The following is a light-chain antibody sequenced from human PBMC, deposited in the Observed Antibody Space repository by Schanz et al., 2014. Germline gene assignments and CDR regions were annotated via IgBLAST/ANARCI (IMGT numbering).Light chain of an antibody. V-gene: IGLV1-51*01. CDR1: SSDIGNNY. J-gene: IGLJ3*02. CDR2: DNN. CDR3: GTWDSSLSAEV. Sequence: QSVLTQPPSVSAAPGQKVTISCSGSSSDIGNNYVSWYQQLPGTAPKLLIYDNNKRPSGIPARFSGSRSVTSATLAITGLQTGDEADYYCGTWDSSLSAEVFGGGTKVTVL.